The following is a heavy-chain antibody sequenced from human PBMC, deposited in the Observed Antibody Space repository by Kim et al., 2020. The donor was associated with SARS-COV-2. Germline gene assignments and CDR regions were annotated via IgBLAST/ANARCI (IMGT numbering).Heavy chain of an antibody. Sequence: YVDTVKGRFNISRDNAKNSLYRQMNSLRAEDTDIYYCARETGGGTPVEYWGQGTLVTVSS. D-gene: IGHD2-8*02. V-gene: IGHV3-7*01. J-gene: IGHJ4*02. CDR3: ARETGGGTPVEY.